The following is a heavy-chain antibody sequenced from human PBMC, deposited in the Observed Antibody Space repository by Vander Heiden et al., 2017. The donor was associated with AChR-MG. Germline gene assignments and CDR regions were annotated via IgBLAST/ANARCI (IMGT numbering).Heavy chain of an antibody. D-gene: IGHD6-13*01. J-gene: IGHJ4*02. Sequence: QGQLVQSGAEVKKPGASAKVYCQASGYTFTGYYMQWVRQAPGQGLELMGWINPNSGGTNYARKFQGRVTMTRDTSISTAYMELSRLRSDDTGVYCCARDHLSSSWYSSDYWGQGTLVTVSS. CDR2: INPNSGGT. V-gene: IGHV1-2*02. CDR1: GYTFTGYY. CDR3: ARDHLSSSWYSSDY.